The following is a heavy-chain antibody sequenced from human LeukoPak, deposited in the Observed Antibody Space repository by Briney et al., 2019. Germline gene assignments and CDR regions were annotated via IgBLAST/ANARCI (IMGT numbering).Heavy chain of an antibody. CDR1: GFTFSSYE. D-gene: IGHD2-8*02. Sequence: PGGSLRLSCAASGFTFSSYEMNWVRQAPGKGLEWVSYISSSGSTIYYADSVKGRFTISRDNAKNSLYLQMNSLRAEDTAVYYCARDPLLVHYYYMDVWGKGTTVTVSS. CDR3: ARDPLLVHYYYMDV. V-gene: IGHV3-48*03. CDR2: ISSSGSTI. J-gene: IGHJ6*03.